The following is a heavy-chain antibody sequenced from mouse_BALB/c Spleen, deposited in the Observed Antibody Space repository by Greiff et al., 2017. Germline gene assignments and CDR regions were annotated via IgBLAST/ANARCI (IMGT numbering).Heavy chain of an antibody. CDR3: ARQFLHGSSYGYFDV. CDR1: GFTFSSYG. V-gene: IGHV5-6*01. D-gene: IGHD1-1*01. J-gene: IGHJ1*01. CDR2: ISSGGSYT. Sequence: EVQRVESGGDLVKPGGSLKLSCAASGFTFSSYGMSWVRQTPDKRLEWVATISSGGSYTYYPDSVKGRFTISRDNAKNTLYLQMSSLKSEDTAMYYCARQFLHGSSYGYFDVWGAGTTVTVSS.